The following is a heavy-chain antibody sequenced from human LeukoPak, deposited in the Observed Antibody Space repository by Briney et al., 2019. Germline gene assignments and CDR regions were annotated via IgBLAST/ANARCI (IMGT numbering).Heavy chain of an antibody. Sequence: SGTLSLTCAVSGASIGSSHWWSWVRQAPGKGLEWIGEIYHSGSTNYNPSLKSRVTISVDKSKNQFSLKLSSVTAADTAVYYCARTYDTSGYYYAFDYWGQGTLVTVSS. CDR1: GASIGSSHW. CDR2: IYHSGST. V-gene: IGHV4-4*02. D-gene: IGHD3-22*01. J-gene: IGHJ4*02. CDR3: ARTYDTSGYYYAFDY.